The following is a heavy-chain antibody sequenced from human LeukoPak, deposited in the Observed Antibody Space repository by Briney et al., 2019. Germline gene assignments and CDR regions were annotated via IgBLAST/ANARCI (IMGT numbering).Heavy chain of an antibody. CDR1: GFSVTSFD. D-gene: IGHD6-6*01. J-gene: IGHJ6*02. CDR2: IGTNDDT. Sequence: GEPLRLSCFASGFSVTSFDMYWVRQAAGRGLEWVSAIGTNDDTYYLGSVKGRFTISRENAKNSFSLQMNNLRVEDTAVYYCTREWRGIASHYHGMDVWGQGTTVTVSS. CDR3: TREWRGIASHYHGMDV. V-gene: IGHV3-13*01.